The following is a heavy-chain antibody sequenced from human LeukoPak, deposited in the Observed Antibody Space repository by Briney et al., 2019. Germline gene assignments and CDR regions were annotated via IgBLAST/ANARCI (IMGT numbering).Heavy chain of an antibody. D-gene: IGHD3-22*01. J-gene: IGHJ4*02. CDR3: AKDSYSSGYYYLFDY. CDR1: GFTFSSYG. Sequence: PGGSLRLSCAASGFTFSSYGMHWVRQAPGKGLEWVAFIRYDGSNKYYADSVKGRFTISRDNSKNTLYLQMNSLRAEDTAVYYCAKDSYSSGYYYLFDYWGQGTLVTVSS. V-gene: IGHV3-30*02. CDR2: IRYDGSNK.